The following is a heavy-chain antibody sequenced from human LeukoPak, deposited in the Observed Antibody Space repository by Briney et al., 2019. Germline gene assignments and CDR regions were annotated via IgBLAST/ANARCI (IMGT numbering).Heavy chain of an antibody. CDR3: ARAPISYELGNGNPTRGGWDP. V-gene: IGHV4-38-2*02. Sequence: SETLSLTCKVSGYPIGLDYYWVWIRQAPGRGLQWIGGFHRGRIQYNSALKSRVTISIDSSKNQFSPRMWPVTAADTAFYFCARAPISYELGNGNPTRGGWDPWGREPWSPSPQ. J-gene: IGHJ5*02. D-gene: IGHD3-16*01. CDR1: GYPIGLDYY. CDR2: FHRGRI.